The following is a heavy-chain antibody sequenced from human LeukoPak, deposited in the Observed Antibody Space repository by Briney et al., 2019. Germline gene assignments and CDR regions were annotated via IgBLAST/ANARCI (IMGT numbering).Heavy chain of an antibody. V-gene: IGHV1-2*02. CDR3: ARVKLGHDAFDI. Sequence: ASVKVSCKASGYTFTGYYMHWVRQAPGQGLEWMGWINPNSGGTNYAQKFQGRVTMTRDTSISTAYMELSRLRSDDTAVYYCARVKLGHDAFDIWGQGTMVTVSS. CDR2: INPNSGGT. CDR1: GYTFTGYY. J-gene: IGHJ3*02. D-gene: IGHD7-27*01.